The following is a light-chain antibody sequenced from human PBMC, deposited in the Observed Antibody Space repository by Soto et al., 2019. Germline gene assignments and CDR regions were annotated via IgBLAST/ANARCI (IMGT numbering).Light chain of an antibody. CDR2: GAS. CDR1: QSVSSSY. V-gene: IGKV3-20*01. J-gene: IGKJ4*01. CDR3: HQYDSSPLT. Sequence: EIVLTQSPGTLSLSPGERATLSCRASQSVSSSYLAWYQQKPGQAPRLLIYGASSRVTGIPARFSGSGSGTDFTLTISRLELEDFAVYYCHQYDSSPLTFGGGTKVEIK.